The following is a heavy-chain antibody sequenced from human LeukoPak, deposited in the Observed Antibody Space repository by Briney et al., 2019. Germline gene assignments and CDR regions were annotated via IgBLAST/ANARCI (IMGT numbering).Heavy chain of an antibody. Sequence: GGSLRLSCAASGFTFSDYYMSWIRQAPGKGLEWVSYISSSSSSTNFADSVRGRFTISRDNAKNSLYLQMNSLRAEDTGVYYCARDRTMEAFDIWGQGTMVTVPS. CDR1: GFTFSDYY. D-gene: IGHD2-2*01. V-gene: IGHV3-11*05. J-gene: IGHJ3*02. CDR2: ISSSSSST. CDR3: ARDRTMEAFDI.